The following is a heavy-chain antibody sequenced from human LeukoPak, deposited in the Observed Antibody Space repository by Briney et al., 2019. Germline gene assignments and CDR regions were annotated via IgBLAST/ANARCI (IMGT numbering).Heavy chain of an antibody. J-gene: IGHJ4*02. CDR3: AKVPGIAVAPFDY. CDR1: GFTFSSYS. Sequence: PGGSLRLSCAASGFTFSSYSMNWVRQAPGKGLEWVSAISGSGDFTYYADSVKGRFTISRDNSKTTLHLQMNSLRAEDTAVYFCAKVPGIAVAPFDYWGQGTLVTVSS. V-gene: IGHV3-23*01. D-gene: IGHD6-19*01. CDR2: ISGSGDFT.